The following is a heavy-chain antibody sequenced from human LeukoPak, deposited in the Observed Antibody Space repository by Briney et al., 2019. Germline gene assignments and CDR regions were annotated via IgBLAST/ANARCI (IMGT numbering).Heavy chain of an antibody. V-gene: IGHV1-8*01. Sequence: GASVKVSCKASGYTFTSYDINWVRQATGQGLEWMGWMNPNSGNTGYAQKFQGRVTMTRNTSISTAYMELSSLRSEDTVVYYCARGYYDILTGYYMYGMDVWGQGTTVTVSS. CDR1: GYTFTSYD. CDR3: ARGYYDILTGYYMYGMDV. D-gene: IGHD3-9*01. CDR2: MNPNSGNT. J-gene: IGHJ6*02.